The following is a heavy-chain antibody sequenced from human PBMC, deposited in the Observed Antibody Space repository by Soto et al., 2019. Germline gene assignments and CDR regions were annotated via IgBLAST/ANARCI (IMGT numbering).Heavy chain of an antibody. CDR2: ISSSSSTI. V-gene: IGHV3-48*02. CDR1: GFTFSSYS. D-gene: IGHD3-22*01. J-gene: IGHJ4*02. CDR3: ARGAFYYDSSGYPGY. Sequence: GGLLRLSCAASGFTFSSYSMNWVRQAPGKGLEWVSYISSSSSTIYYADSVKGRFTISRDNAKNSLYLQMNSLRDEDTAVYYCARGAFYYDSSGYPGYWGQGTLVTVSS.